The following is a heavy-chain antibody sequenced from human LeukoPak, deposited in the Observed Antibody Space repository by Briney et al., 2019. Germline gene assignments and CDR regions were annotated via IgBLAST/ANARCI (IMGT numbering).Heavy chain of an antibody. CDR2: ISYNGNSK. CDR1: GFVFSNSA. J-gene: IGHJ4*02. Sequence: PGGSLRLSCAASGFVFSNSALHWVRQAPGKGLEWVAIISYNGNSKYYADSVRGRFTISRDNSPNTLYLQMNSLRAEDAAVYYCARDHARVVITLVDYWGQGTLVTVSS. V-gene: IGHV3-30-3*01. CDR3: ARDHARVVITLVDY. D-gene: IGHD3-22*01.